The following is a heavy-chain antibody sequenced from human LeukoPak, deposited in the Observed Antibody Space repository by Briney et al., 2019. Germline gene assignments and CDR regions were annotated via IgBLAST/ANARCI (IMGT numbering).Heavy chain of an antibody. CDR1: GYTFTSYG. J-gene: IGHJ4*02. CDR3: ARDQNVGQLVQKF. V-gene: IGHV1-18*04. CDR2: ISAYNDNT. D-gene: IGHD6-13*01. Sequence: ASVKVSCKASGYTFTSYGISWVRQAPGQGLEWMGWISAYNDNTYFAQKLQDRVTMTTDTSTNTAYMELRSLRSDGTAVYYCARDQNVGQLVQKFWGQGTLVTVSS.